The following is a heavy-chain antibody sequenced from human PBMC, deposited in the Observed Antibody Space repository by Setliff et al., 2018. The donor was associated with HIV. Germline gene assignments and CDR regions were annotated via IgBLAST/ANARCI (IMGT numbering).Heavy chain of an antibody. V-gene: IGHV3-48*01. Sequence: GESLKISCAASGFTFSSYSMNWVRQAPGKGLEWVSYISSSSSTIYYADSVKGRFTISRDNAKNSLYLQMNSLRAEDTAVYYCARDLQGASDYWGQGTLVTVSS. J-gene: IGHJ4*02. D-gene: IGHD3-16*01. CDR3: ARDLQGASDY. CDR2: ISSSSSTI. CDR1: GFTFSSYS.